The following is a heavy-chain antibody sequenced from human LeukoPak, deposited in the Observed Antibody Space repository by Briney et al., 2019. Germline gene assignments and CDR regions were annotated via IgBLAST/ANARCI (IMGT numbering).Heavy chain of an antibody. CDR2: IYSGGST. J-gene: IGHJ6*04. CDR3: ERDVRIAARPGYYYGMDV. D-gene: IGHD6-6*01. CDR1: GFTVSSNS. Sequence: GGSLRLSCAASGFTVSSNSMSWVRQAPGKGLEWVSVIYSGGSTYYADSVKGRFTIFRDNSKNTLYLQMNSLRAEDTAVYYCERDVRIAARPGYYYGMDVWGEGATVTVSS. V-gene: IGHV3-66*01.